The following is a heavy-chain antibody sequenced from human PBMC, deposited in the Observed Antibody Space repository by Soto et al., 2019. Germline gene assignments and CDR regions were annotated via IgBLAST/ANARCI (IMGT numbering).Heavy chain of an antibody. J-gene: IGHJ4*02. CDR1: GFTFRNYA. CDR3: ARGDSNSWSDY. CDR2: ISYDGTNK. Sequence: QVQLVESGGGVVQPGRSLRLSCAASGFTFRNYAMDWVRQAPGKGLEWVAVISYDGTNKYYADSVKGRFTISRDNSKNTLSLQMNSLRAADTAVYYCARGDSNSWSDYWGQGTLVTVSS. V-gene: IGHV3-30*01. D-gene: IGHD6-13*01.